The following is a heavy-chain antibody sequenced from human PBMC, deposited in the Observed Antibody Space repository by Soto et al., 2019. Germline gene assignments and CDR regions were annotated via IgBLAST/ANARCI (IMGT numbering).Heavy chain of an antibody. Sequence: PVESLTIFCQGSGYSFTSYCIVWVLQMPGKGLEWMGIIYPGDSDTRYSPSFQGQVTISADKSISTAYLQWSSLKASDTAMYYCARFGIIDSSAWHDYWGQGTLVTVSS. D-gene: IGHD6-25*01. V-gene: IGHV5-51*01. J-gene: IGHJ4*02. CDR2: IYPGDSDT. CDR1: GYSFTSYC. CDR3: ARFGIIDSSAWHDY.